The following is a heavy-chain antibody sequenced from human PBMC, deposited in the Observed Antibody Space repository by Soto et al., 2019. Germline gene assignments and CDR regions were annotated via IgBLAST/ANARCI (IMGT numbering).Heavy chain of an antibody. CDR3: ARPPRDLWSGYSTYFDY. Sequence: GGSLRLSCEGSGFPFSSYAIHWVRQTRGKGLEWVAVISYDGSITYYSDSVKGRFTISRDTPTNTVYLQLNGLRGDDTAVYYCARPPRDLWSGYSTYFDYWGQGTLVTVSS. J-gene: IGHJ4*02. D-gene: IGHD3-3*01. CDR2: ISYDGSIT. CDR1: GFPFSSYA. V-gene: IGHV3-30-3*01.